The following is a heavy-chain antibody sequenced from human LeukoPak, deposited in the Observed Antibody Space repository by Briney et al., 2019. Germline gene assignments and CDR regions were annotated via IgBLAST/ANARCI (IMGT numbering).Heavy chain of an antibody. CDR2: INHSGST. J-gene: IGHJ4*02. D-gene: IGHD1-1*01. Sequence: PSETLSLTCAVYGGSFSGYYWSWIRQPPGKGLEWIGDINHSGSTNHNPSLKSRVTISLDTSKNQFSLKVSSVTAADTAVYYCARAGNNWSFDYWGQGTLVTVSS. CDR3: ARAGNNWSFDY. V-gene: IGHV4-34*01. CDR1: GGSFSGYY.